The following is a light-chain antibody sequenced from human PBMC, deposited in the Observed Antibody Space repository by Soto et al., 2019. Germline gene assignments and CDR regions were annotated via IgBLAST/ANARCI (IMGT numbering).Light chain of an antibody. CDR2: EDY. V-gene: IGLV6-57*02. CDR1: SGSIASNY. Sequence: NFMMTQPHCVSESPGKTVTISCTGSSGSIASNYVQWYQQRPGSAPTTVIYEDYQRPSGVPDRFSGSIDSSSNSASLTISGLKTEDEADYFCQSYDSNNVLFGGGTKLTVL. J-gene: IGLJ2*01. CDR3: QSYDSNNVL.